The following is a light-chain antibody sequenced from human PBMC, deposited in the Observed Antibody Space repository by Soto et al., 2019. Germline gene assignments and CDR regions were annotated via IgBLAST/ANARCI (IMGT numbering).Light chain of an antibody. CDR2: DVS. V-gene: IGLV2-11*01. J-gene: IGLJ2*01. CDR3: CSYAGSFV. CDR1: SSDVGGYNY. Sequence: ALTQPRSVSGSPGQSVTISCTGTSSDVGGYNYVSWYQQHPGKAPKLMIYDVSKRPSGVPDRFSGSKSGNTASLTISGLQAEDEADYYCCSYAGSFVFGGGTKLTVL.